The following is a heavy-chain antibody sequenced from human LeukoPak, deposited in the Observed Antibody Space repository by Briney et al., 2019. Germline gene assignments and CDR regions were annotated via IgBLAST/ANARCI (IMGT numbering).Heavy chain of an antibody. Sequence: GGSLRLSCAASGFTFSDYFMSWIRQAPGKGLEWLSHISSSGTGYYTDSVKGRFTISRDNAKNSLYLQMSSLRAEDTAVYYCAGDFSGTTGWFDPWGQGTLVTVSS. J-gene: IGHJ5*02. D-gene: IGHD1-1*01. CDR2: ISSSGTG. CDR3: AGDFSGTTGWFDP. CDR1: GFTFSDYF. V-gene: IGHV3-11*01.